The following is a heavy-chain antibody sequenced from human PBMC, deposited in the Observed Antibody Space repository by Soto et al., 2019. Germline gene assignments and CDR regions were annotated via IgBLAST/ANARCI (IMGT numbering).Heavy chain of an antibody. Sequence: ASVKVSCKASGGTFSSYAISWVRQAPGQGLEWMGGIIPIFGTANYAQKFQGRVTITADESTSTAYMELSSLRSEDTAVYYCASRGGYYDSSGYYGDFDYWGQGTLVTVSS. CDR1: GGTFSSYA. V-gene: IGHV1-69*13. CDR3: ASRGGYYDSSGYYGDFDY. CDR2: IIPIFGTA. D-gene: IGHD3-22*01. J-gene: IGHJ4*02.